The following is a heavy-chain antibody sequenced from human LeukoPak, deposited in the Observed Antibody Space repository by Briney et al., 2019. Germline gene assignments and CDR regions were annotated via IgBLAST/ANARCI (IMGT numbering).Heavy chain of an antibody. CDR3: SREGATTRPLDY. Sequence: SETLSLTCSVSGDSISSYYWTWMRQPAGKGLEWIGRIYTSGSTNYSPSLKSRVTMSVDTSKNQFFLNLTSVTAADTAVYYCSREGATTRPLDYWGQGTLVTVSS. CDR2: IYTSGST. J-gene: IGHJ4*02. V-gene: IGHV4-4*07. CDR1: GDSISSYY. D-gene: IGHD4-17*01.